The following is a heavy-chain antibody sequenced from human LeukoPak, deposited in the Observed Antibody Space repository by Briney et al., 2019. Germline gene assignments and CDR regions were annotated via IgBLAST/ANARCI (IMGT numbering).Heavy chain of an antibody. CDR2: ISGGST. D-gene: IGHD2-8*02. J-gene: IGHJ4*02. Sequence: GGSLRLSCAASGFTVSSNEMSWVRQAPGKGLEWVSSISGGSTYYADSRKGRFTISRDNSKNTLHLQMNSLRAEDTAIYYCATYRQVLLPFESWGQGTLVTVSS. CDR1: GFTVSSNE. V-gene: IGHV3-38-3*01. CDR3: ATYRQVLLPFES.